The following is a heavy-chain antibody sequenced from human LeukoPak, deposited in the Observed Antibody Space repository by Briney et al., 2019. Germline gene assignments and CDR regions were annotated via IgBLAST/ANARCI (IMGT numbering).Heavy chain of an antibody. J-gene: IGHJ4*02. D-gene: IGHD3-10*01. Sequence: ASVKVSCKASGYTFISYGISWVRQAPGQGLEWMGWISAHNGNTNYAQKLQGRVTMTKDTSTTTAYMELRSLRSDDTAIYYCARDLDAYYGSGSYPYWGQGTLVTVSS. CDR1: GYTFISYG. CDR2: ISAHNGNT. V-gene: IGHV1-18*01. CDR3: ARDLDAYYGSGSYPY.